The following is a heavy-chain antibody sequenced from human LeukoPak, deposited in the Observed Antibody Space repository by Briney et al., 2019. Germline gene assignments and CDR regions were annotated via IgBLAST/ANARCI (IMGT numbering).Heavy chain of an antibody. CDR2: VHHSGTA. J-gene: IGHJ5*02. CDR1: GASISSDY. V-gene: IGHV4-59*01. Sequence: ASETLSLTCTVSGASISSDYWSWIRQPPGKALEWIGYVHHSGTANYNPSLESRVIISGGTSKNQFSLKLSSVTAADTAVYYCAKSPRADTYLFDTWGQGILVTVSS. CDR3: AKSPRADTYLFDT.